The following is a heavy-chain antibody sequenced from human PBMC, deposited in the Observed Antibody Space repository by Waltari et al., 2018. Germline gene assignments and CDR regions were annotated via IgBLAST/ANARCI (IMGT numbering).Heavy chain of an antibody. J-gene: IGHJ6*02. V-gene: IGHV4-39*07. CDR2: IYYSGST. CDR3: ARDGGAGGLYYYGMDV. CDR1: GGSISSSSSY. D-gene: IGHD3-16*01. Sequence: QLQLQESGPGLVKPSETLSLTCTVSGGSISSSSSYWGWIRQPPGKGLEWIGSIYYSGSTYYNPSLKSRVTISVDTSKNQFSLKLSSVTAADTAVYYCARDGGAGGLYYYGMDVWGQGTTVTVSS.